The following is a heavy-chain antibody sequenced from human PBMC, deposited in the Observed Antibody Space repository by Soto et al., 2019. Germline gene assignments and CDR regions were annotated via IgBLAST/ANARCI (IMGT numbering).Heavy chain of an antibody. V-gene: IGHV1-46*04. D-gene: IGHD5-12*01. J-gene: IGHJ4*02. Sequence: QVQLVQSGAEVKKPGASVKVSCKASGHTFTNYYMHWVRQAPGQGLEWMGLINPRDDSISYAQKLQGRVTVTRDTSTSTVYMELSSLRYDDTAVYYCAREGDGYKYFDQWGQGTLVTVSS. CDR2: INPRDDSI. CDR1: GHTFTNYY. CDR3: AREGDGYKYFDQ.